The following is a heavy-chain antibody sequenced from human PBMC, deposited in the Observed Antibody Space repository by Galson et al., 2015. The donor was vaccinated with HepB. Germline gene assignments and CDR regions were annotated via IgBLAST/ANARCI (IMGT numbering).Heavy chain of an antibody. CDR3: AILCSDSSGYYFGSVGTDAFDI. CDR1: GGTFSSYA. D-gene: IGHD3-22*01. J-gene: IGHJ3*02. V-gene: IGHV1-69*04. CDR2: IIPILGIA. Sequence: SVKVSCKASGGTFSSYAISWVRQAPGQGLEWMGRIIPILGIANYAQKFQGRVTITADKSTSTAYMELSSLRSEDTAVYYCAILCSDSSGYYFGSVGTDAFDIWGQGTMVTVSS.